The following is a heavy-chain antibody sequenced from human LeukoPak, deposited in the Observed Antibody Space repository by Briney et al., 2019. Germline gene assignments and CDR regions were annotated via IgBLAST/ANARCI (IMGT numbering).Heavy chain of an antibody. V-gene: IGHV3-74*01. CDR1: GFTFSSYS. D-gene: IGHD4-23*01. Sequence: PGGSLRLSCAASGFTFSSYSMNWVRQVPGKGPVWVSHISPDGTNIAYADSVKGRFTISRDSAKNTLYLQMNSLRVGDTAVYYCVRDGWGRTPYDSWGQGTLVTVSS. J-gene: IGHJ4*02. CDR2: ISPDGTNI. CDR3: VRDGWGRTPYDS.